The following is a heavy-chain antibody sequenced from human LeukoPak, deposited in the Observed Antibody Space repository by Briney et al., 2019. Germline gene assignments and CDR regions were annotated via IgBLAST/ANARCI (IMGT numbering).Heavy chain of an antibody. Sequence: PSETLSLTCTVSGGSISSGDYYWSWIRQPSGKGLEWIGYIYYSGSTYYNPSLKSRVTISVDTSKNQFSLKLSSVTAADTAVYYCARLYDSSGYYYFDYWGQGTLVTVSS. CDR3: ARLYDSSGYYYFDY. J-gene: IGHJ4*02. V-gene: IGHV4-30-4*08. CDR2: IYYSGST. D-gene: IGHD3-22*01. CDR1: GGSISSGDYY.